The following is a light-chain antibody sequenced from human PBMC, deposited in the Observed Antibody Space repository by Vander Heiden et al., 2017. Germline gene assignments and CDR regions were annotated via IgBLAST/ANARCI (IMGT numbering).Light chain of an antibody. Sequence: QSVLTQPPSTSGTPGQRVTISCSGSSSNIGSNAVNWYQQLPGAAPRLLIYSNDQRPSVVPDRFSGSKSGTSASLSVSGLRSEDEADYYCAAWDDSLTGLVFGGGTKLTVL. J-gene: IGLJ2*01. CDR2: SND. V-gene: IGLV1-44*01. CDR1: SSNIGSNA. CDR3: AAWDDSLTGLV.